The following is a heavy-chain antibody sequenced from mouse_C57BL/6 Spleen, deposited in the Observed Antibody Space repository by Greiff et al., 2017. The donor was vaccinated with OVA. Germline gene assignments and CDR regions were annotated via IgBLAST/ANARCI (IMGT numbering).Heavy chain of an antibody. CDR2: INPNNGGT. CDR3: AREGVYYGSSFDY. V-gene: IGHV1-22*01. CDR1: GYTFTDYN. J-gene: IGHJ2*01. Sequence: EVKLQESGPELVKPGASVKMSCKASGYTFTDYNMHWVKQSHGKSLEWIGYINPNNGGTSYNQKFKGKATLTVNKSSSTAYMELRSLTSEDSAVYYCAREGVYYGSSFDYWGQGTTLTVSS. D-gene: IGHD1-1*01.